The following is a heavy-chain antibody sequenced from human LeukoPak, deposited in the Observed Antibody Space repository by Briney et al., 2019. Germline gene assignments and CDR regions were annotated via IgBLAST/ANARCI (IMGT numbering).Heavy chain of an antibody. CDR1: GFTVSNNY. CDR3: ATHPGYCSSTSCPYYYYYYMDV. Sequence: GGSLRLSCAASGFTVSNNYMSWVRQAPGKGLEWVSVIYSGGSTYYADSVKGRFTISRDNSKNTLYLQMNSLRAEDTAVYYCATHPGYCSSTSCPYYYYYYMDVWGKGTTVTVSS. V-gene: IGHV3-53*01. D-gene: IGHD2-2*01. J-gene: IGHJ6*03. CDR2: IYSGGST.